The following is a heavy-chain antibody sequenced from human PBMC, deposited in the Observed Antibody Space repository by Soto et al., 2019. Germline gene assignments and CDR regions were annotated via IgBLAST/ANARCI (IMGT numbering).Heavy chain of an antibody. Sequence: ASVKVSCKASGGTFSSYAISWVRQAPGQGLEWMGGIIPIFGTANYAQKFQGRVTITADESTSTAYMELSSLRSEDTAVYYCAARTRRFYYDSSGYVYWGQGTLVTVSS. CDR2: IIPIFGTA. D-gene: IGHD3-22*01. V-gene: IGHV1-69*13. CDR3: AARTRRFYYDSSGYVY. J-gene: IGHJ4*02. CDR1: GGTFSSYA.